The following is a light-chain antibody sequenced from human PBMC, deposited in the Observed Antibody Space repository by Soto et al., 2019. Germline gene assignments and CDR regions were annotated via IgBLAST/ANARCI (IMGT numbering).Light chain of an antibody. J-gene: IGLJ2*01. CDR2: DVS. Sequence: QSALTQPRSVSGSPGQSVTISCTGTSRDVGTYNWLSWYQQHPGKAPKLMIFDVSRRPSGVPDRFSASKAGNTASLSVSGLQVEDEADYYCSLYAGGNNVIFGGGTKLTVL. CDR1: SRDVGTYNW. V-gene: IGLV2-11*01. CDR3: SLYAGGNNVI.